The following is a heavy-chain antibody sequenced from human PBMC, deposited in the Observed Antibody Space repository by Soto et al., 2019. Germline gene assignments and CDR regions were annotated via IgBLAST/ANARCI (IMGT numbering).Heavy chain of an antibody. CDR3: ARDQEGSSYYYYYYGMDV. Sequence: ASVKVSCKASGYTFTSYGISWVRQAPGQGLEWMGWISAYNGNPNYAQKLQGRVTMTTDTSTSTAYMELRSLRSDDTAVYYCARDQEGSSYYYYYYGMDVWGQGTTVTVSS. J-gene: IGHJ6*02. CDR2: ISAYNGNP. CDR1: GYTFTSYG. V-gene: IGHV1-18*01.